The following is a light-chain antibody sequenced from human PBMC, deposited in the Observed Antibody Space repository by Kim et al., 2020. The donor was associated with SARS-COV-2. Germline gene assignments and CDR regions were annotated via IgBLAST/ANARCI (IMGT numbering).Light chain of an antibody. V-gene: IGLV3-9*01. J-gene: IGLJ3*02. CDR2: RNN. Sequence: MALGQTARITCGGSNIGSKAVHWYQQKPGQAPVMVISRNNNRPAGIPERFSGSNSGNTATLTISRAQVGDEADYYCQVWDSNTVVFGGGTQLTVL. CDR1: NIGSKA. CDR3: QVWDSNTVV.